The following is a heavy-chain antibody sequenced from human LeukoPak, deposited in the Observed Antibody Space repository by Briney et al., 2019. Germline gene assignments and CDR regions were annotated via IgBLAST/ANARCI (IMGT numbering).Heavy chain of an antibody. V-gene: IGHV4-38-2*01. D-gene: IGHD3-3*01. CDR1: GYSISSGYY. CDR3: ARWDSGEWFHDAFDI. CDR2: IYHSGST. J-gene: IGHJ3*02. Sequence: PSETLSLTCAVSGYSISSGYYWGWIRQPPGKGLGWIGSIYHSGSTYYNPSLKSRITISVDTSKNQFSLKLSSVTAADTAVYYCARWDSGEWFHDAFDIWGQGTMVTVSS.